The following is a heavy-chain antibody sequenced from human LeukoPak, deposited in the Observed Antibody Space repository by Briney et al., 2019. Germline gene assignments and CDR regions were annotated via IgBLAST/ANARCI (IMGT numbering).Heavy chain of an antibody. CDR1: GYTFTSYW. J-gene: IGHJ4*02. CDR2: IHPGDSDT. CDR3: ARSPWNSYDY. Sequence: GESLKISCKASGYTFTSYWIGWVRQMPGKGLEWMEIIHPGDSDTRYSPSFQGQVTSSADKSISTAYLQWSSLKASDTAMYYCARSPWNSYDYWGQGTLVTVSS. V-gene: IGHV5-51*01.